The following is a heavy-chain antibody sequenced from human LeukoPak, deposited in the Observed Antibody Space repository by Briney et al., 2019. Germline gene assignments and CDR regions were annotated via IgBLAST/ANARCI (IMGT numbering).Heavy chain of an antibody. CDR2: IRYDGSNK. CDR1: GFTFSSDG. Sequence: GGSLRLSCAASGFTFSSDGMHWVRQAPGKGLEWVAFIRYDGSNKYYADSVKGRFTISRDNSKNTLYLQMNSLRAEDTAVYYCAKDIGDIVVVVAATGSYYGMDVWGQGTTVTVSS. D-gene: IGHD2-15*01. J-gene: IGHJ6*02. CDR3: AKDIGDIVVVVAATGSYYGMDV. V-gene: IGHV3-30*02.